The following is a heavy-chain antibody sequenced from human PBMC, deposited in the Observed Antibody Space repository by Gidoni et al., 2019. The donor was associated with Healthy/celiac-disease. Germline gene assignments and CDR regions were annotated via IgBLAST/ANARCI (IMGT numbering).Heavy chain of an antibody. D-gene: IGHD6-6*01. V-gene: IGHV3-23*01. J-gene: IGHJ4*02. CDR1: GFTCSSYA. CDR2: ISGSGGRL. CDR3: AKDRRVAARGTGFDY. Sequence: VTLLESGGGLVQPGGSLKLSCAAAGFTCSSYAMSWVRQDQGKWLEWVAAISGSGGRLYYADSVKSRFTISRDNSKNTLYLQLNSLRAEDTAVYYCAKDRRVAARGTGFDYWGQGTLITFSS.